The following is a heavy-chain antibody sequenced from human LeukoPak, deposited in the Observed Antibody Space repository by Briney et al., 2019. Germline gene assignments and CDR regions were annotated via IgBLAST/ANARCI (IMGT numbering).Heavy chain of an antibody. CDR2: IYYSGTT. V-gene: IGHV4-38-2*01. CDR3: ARPSSGHYKVFDY. CDR1: GYSISSGSY. Sequence: SSETLSLTCAVSGYSISSGSYWGWIRQPPGKGLEWIGSIYYSGTTYYNPSLKSRVTISVDTSKNQFSLKLSSVTAADTAIYYCARPSSGHYKVFDYWGQGTLVTVSS. J-gene: IGHJ4*02. D-gene: IGHD3-22*01.